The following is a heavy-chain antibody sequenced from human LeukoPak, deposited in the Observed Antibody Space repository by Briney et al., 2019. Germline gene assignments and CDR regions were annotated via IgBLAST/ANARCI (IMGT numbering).Heavy chain of an antibody. CDR1: GYTFTGYW. Sequence: GDSVKVSSKAFGYTFTGYWMHWVRQAPGPGPVWMGVIIPSGGSTIYAQKFKGRVTLTRDMSTSTDYLELSSLRSEDTAVYYCARDNSVRDEAWWFNPWGQGTLVTVSS. J-gene: IGHJ5*02. D-gene: IGHD5-24*01. V-gene: IGHV1-46*01. CDR2: IIPSGGST. CDR3: ARDNSVRDEAWWFNP.